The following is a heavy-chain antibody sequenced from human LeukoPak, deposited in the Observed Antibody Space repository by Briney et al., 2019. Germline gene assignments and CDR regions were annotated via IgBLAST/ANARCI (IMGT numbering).Heavy chain of an antibody. D-gene: IGHD3-10*01. CDR3: ARDDSVGDIAWWFDP. CDR1: GYTFIKCW. CDR2: INPTGSAT. V-gene: IGHV1-46*01. Sequence: ASVKVSCKASGYTFIKCWMHWVRQAPGQGLEWVGLINPTGSATLYAEKFQGRVTLTRDMSTNTDYMELRSLKSEDTAVYYCARDDSVGDIAWWFDPWGQGTLVTVSS. J-gene: IGHJ5*02.